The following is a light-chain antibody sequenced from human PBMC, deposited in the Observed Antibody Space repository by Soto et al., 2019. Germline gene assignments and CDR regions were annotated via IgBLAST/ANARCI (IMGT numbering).Light chain of an antibody. J-gene: IGKJ4*01. CDR1: QSVSSN. CDR2: GAS. CDR3: QQYNNWPLT. V-gene: IGKV3-15*01. Sequence: EVVMTQSPATLSVSLGDRATLSCRASQSVSSNLAWYQQKPGQGPRLLIYGASTRATGIPARFSGSGSGTEFTLTISSLQSEDFAVYSCQQYNNWPLTFGGATKVEIK.